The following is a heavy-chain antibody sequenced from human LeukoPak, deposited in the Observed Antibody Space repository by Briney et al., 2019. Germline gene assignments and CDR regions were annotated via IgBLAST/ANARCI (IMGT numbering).Heavy chain of an antibody. V-gene: IGHV4-59*08. CDR1: GGSISSHY. CDR3: AGTTVKYNWFDP. Sequence: SETLSLTCTVSGGSISSHYWSWIRQPPGKGLEWIGCISYSGSTSYNPSLNSRVTMSVDTSKNQFSLKLTSVTAADTAVYYCAGTTVKYNWFDPWGQGTLVTVSS. J-gene: IGHJ5*02. D-gene: IGHD4-17*01. CDR2: ISYSGST.